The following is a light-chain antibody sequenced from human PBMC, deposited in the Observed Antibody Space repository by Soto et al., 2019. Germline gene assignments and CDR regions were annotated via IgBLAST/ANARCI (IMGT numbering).Light chain of an antibody. V-gene: IGKV3-20*01. CDR2: GAS. J-gene: IGKJ5*01. CDR1: QSVGAN. CDR3: QQYGSSPPIT. Sequence: IVMKRSPPTLSVSQGERATLSFRASQSVGANIAWYQQKPGQAPRLLIFGASKRATGIPDRFSGSGSGRDFTLTISGLEPEDFAVYYCQQYGSSPPITFGQGTRLEIK.